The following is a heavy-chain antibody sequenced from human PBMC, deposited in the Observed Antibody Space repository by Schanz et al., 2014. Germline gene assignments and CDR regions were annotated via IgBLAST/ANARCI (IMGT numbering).Heavy chain of an antibody. CDR1: GGSFSGYW. CDR3: ASWSGTRYFDN. Sequence: QVQLQQWGAGLLKPSETLSLTCAFSGGSFSGYWWTWVRQPPGKGLGRIGELNQRESTNNRSSLKSRGTIPVERSKNQFSRKLSSVTAADTAVYYCASWSGTRYFDNWGQGTLVTFSS. V-gene: IGHV4-34*04. CDR2: LNQREST. J-gene: IGHJ4*02.